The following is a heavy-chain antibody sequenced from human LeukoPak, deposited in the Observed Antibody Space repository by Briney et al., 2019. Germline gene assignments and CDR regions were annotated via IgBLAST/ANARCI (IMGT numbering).Heavy chain of an antibody. V-gene: IGHV4-39*07. Sequence: PSETLSLTCTVSGGSISSSSYYWGWIRQPPGKGLEWIGSIYYSGSTYYNPSLKSRVTISVDTSKNQFSLKLSSVTAADTAVYYCARGRYCGGSCLGYWGQGTLVTVSS. CDR1: GGSISSSSYY. D-gene: IGHD2-15*01. CDR3: ARGRYCGGSCLGY. CDR2: IYYSGST. J-gene: IGHJ4*02.